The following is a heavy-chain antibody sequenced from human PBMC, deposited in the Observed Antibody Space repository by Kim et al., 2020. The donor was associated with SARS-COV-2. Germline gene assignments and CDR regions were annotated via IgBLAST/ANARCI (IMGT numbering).Heavy chain of an antibody. V-gene: IGHV4-34*01. D-gene: IGHD3-10*01. Sequence: NHNPSLKSRVTISEDTSKSQFSLKLSSVTAADTAVYYCARGPVSMVRGASHWGQGTLVTVSS. CDR3: ARGPVSMVRGASH. J-gene: IGHJ4*02.